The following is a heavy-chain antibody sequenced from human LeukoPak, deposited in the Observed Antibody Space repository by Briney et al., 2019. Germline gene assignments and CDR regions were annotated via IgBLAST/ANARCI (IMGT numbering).Heavy chain of an antibody. CDR3: ARDNYYDSSGSFSFDY. V-gene: IGHV4-34*01. J-gene: IGHJ4*02. CDR2: INHSGST. Sequence: SETLSLTCAVYGGSFSGYSWSWVRQPPGKGLEWIGEINHSGSTNYNPSLKSRVTISVDTSKNQFSLKLSSVTAADTAVYYCARDNYYDSSGSFSFDYWGQGTLVTVSS. D-gene: IGHD3-22*01. CDR1: GGSFSGYS.